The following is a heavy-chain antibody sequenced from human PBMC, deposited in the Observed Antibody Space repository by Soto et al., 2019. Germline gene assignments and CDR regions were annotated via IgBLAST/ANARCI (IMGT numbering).Heavy chain of an antibody. V-gene: IGHV3-23*01. Sequence: PGGSLRLSCAASGFTFSTYAMSWVRQAPGKGLEWVAGISASGDNSYYADSVKGRFTISRDNSKDTLYLQMNNLRAEDTAVYYCADGGEWSFNFVYWGQGTLVTVSS. CDR2: ISASGDNS. CDR3: ADGGEWSFNFVY. J-gene: IGHJ4*02. D-gene: IGHD3-3*01. CDR1: GFTFSTYA.